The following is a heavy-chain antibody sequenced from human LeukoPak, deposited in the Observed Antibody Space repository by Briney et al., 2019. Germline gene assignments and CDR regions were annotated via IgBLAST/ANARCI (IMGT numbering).Heavy chain of an antibody. CDR3: ARVGSELRGTYYFDY. J-gene: IGHJ4*02. CDR2: IYYSGST. D-gene: IGHD1-26*01. Sequence: SETLSLTCTVSGGSISSYYWSWIRQPPGKGLEWIGSIYYSGSTYYNPSLKSRVTISVDTSKNQFSLKLSSVTAADTAVYYCARVGSELRGTYYFDYWGQGTLVTVSS. V-gene: IGHV4-59*12. CDR1: GGSISSYY.